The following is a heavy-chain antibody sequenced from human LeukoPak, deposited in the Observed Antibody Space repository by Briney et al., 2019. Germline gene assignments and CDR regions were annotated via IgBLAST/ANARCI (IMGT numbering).Heavy chain of an antibody. CDR3: ARVVPAMRWFDP. D-gene: IGHD2-21*02. J-gene: IGHJ5*02. CDR1: GGSFSGYY. CDR2: INHSGST. Sequence: PSETLSLTCAVYGGSFSGYYWSWIRQPPGKGLEWIGEINHSGSTNYNPSLKSRVTISVDTSKNQFSLKLSSVTAAHTAVYYCARVVPAMRWFDPWGQGTLVTVSS. V-gene: IGHV4-34*01.